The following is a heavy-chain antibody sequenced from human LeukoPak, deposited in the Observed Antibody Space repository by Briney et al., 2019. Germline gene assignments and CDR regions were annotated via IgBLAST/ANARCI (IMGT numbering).Heavy chain of an antibody. D-gene: IGHD3-10*01. CDR2: ISSSGSTI. J-gene: IGHJ6*03. CDR1: GFTFRSYD. Sequence: GGSLRLSCAASGFTFRSYDMNWVRQAPGKGLEGVSYISSSGSTIFYADSVKGRFTISRDNAKNSLFLQMNSLRAEDTAVYYCARDQYGSGDGYYMDVWGKGTTVTISS. CDR3: ARDQYGSGDGYYMDV. V-gene: IGHV3-48*03.